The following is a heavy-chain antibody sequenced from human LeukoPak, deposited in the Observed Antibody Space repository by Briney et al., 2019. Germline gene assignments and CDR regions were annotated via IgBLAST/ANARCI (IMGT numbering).Heavy chain of an antibody. CDR2: ISSSGSTI. D-gene: IGHD6-19*01. J-gene: IGHJ4*02. CDR3: SGRLDY. Sequence: GGSLRLSCAASGFTFSSYGMHWVRQAPGEGLEWVSYISSSGSTIYYADSVKGRFTISRDSAKSSLYLQMNSLRAEDTAVYYCSGRLDYWGQGTLVTVSS. CDR1: GFTFSSYG. V-gene: IGHV3-48*01.